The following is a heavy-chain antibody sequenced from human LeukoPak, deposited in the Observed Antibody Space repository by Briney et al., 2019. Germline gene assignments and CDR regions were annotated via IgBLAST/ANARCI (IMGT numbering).Heavy chain of an antibody. Sequence: GGSLRLSCAASGFTFDDYAMHWVRQAPGKGLEWVSVISGNGGRTYYADSVKGRFPISRDNSNNPLYLQMNSLRTEDTALYHCAKTLTSRWSESLGYWGQGTLVSVSS. CDR2: ISGNGGRT. V-gene: IGHV3-43*02. D-gene: IGHD6-13*01. CDR3: AKTLTSRWSESLGY. J-gene: IGHJ4*02. CDR1: GFTFDDYA.